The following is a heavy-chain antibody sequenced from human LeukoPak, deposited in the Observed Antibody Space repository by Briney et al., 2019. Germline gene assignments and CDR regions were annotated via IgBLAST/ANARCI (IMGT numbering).Heavy chain of an antibody. CDR1: GGSISSYY. CDR3: ARAYGTMVRGVIIPFDY. D-gene: IGHD3-10*01. V-gene: IGHV4-59*01. J-gene: IGHJ4*02. CDR2: IYYSGST. Sequence: SETLSLTCTVSGGSISSYYWSWIRQPPGKGLEWIGYIYYSGSTNYSPSLKSRVTISVDTSKSQFSLKLSSVTAADTAVYYCARAYGTMVRGVIIPFDYWGQGTLVTVSS.